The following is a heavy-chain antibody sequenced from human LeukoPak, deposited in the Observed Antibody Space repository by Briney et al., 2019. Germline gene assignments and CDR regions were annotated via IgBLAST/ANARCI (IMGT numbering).Heavy chain of an antibody. Sequence: SETLSLTCTVSGGSISSSSYYWGWIRQPPGKGLEWIGTIFYSGNTDYNPSLKSRVTISVDTSKNQFSLKLSSVTAADTAVYYCARRAGVVVPAAIYYYYYMDVWGKGTTVTVSS. V-gene: IGHV4-39*07. J-gene: IGHJ6*03. D-gene: IGHD2-2*01. CDR3: ARRAGVVVPAAIYYYYYMDV. CDR1: GGSISSSSYY. CDR2: IFYSGNT.